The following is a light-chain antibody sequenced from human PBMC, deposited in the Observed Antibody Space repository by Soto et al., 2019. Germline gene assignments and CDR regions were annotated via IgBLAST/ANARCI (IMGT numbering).Light chain of an antibody. Sequence: QSVLTQPPSASGTPGQRVTISCSGSSSNIGGNTVSWYQQFPGTAPNLLIYTNNQRPSGVPDRFSGSKSDTSASLAISALQSEEEAHYYCAAWDDSLNGHVFGTGTKLTVL. CDR1: SSNIGGNT. V-gene: IGLV1-44*01. CDR3: AAWDDSLNGHV. J-gene: IGLJ1*01. CDR2: TNN.